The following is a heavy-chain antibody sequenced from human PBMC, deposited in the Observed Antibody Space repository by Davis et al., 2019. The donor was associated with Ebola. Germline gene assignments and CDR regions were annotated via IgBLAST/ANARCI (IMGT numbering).Heavy chain of an antibody. CDR2: ISSSGSYI. V-gene: IGHV3-21*01. CDR1: GFTFINYN. Sequence: GGSLRLSCAASGFTFINYNMNWVRQAPGKGLEWVSSISSSGSYIYYADSVKGRFTISRDNAKTSLYLQMNSLRAEDTAVYYCARDMYSTSSEYYYYYGMDVWGQGTTVTVSS. J-gene: IGHJ6*02. CDR3: ARDMYSTSSEYYYYYGMDV. D-gene: IGHD6-6*01.